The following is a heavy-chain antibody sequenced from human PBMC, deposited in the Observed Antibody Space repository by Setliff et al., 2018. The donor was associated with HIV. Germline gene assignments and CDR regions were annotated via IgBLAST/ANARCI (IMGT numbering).Heavy chain of an antibody. J-gene: IGHJ4*02. CDR1: GFIFNNFG. Sequence: ASVKVSCKTSGFIFNNFGITWVRRAPGQGLEWMAWISVYTEYTYYAPKFLGRVTMSTDTSTSTVDMELRGLGADDTAVYYCARTQYRTTWPGNYWGQGTLVTVSS. CDR3: ARTQYRTTWPGNY. V-gene: IGHV1-18*04. D-gene: IGHD1-7*01. CDR2: ISVYTEYT.